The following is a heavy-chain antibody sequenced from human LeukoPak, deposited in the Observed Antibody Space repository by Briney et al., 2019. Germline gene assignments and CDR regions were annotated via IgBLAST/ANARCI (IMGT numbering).Heavy chain of an antibody. D-gene: IGHD6-13*01. Sequence: GRSLRLSCAASGFTFSSYGMHWVRQAPGKGLEWVAVISYDGSNKYYADSVKGRFTISRDNSKNTLYLQMNSLRAEDTAVYYCARDHSSSWYGSWLYWGQGTLVTVSS. CDR3: ARDHSSSWYGSWLY. CDR2: ISYDGSNK. CDR1: GFTFSSYG. J-gene: IGHJ4*02. V-gene: IGHV3-30*03.